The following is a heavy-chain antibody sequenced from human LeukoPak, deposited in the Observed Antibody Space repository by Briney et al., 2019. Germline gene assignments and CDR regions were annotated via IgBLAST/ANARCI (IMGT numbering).Heavy chain of an antibody. CDR3: ARGPWLAHPYYYYGMDV. Sequence: SETLSLTCTVSGYSISSGYYWGWIRQPPGKGLEWIGSIYHSGSTYYNPSLKSRVTISVDTSKNQFSLKLSSVTAADTAVYYCARGPWLAHPYYYYGMDVWGQGTTVTVSS. CDR1: GYSISSGYY. CDR2: IYHSGST. V-gene: IGHV4-38-2*02. D-gene: IGHD6-19*01. J-gene: IGHJ6*02.